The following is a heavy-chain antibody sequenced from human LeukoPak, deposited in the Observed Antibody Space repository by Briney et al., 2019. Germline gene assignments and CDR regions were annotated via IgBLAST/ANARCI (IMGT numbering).Heavy chain of an antibody. J-gene: IGHJ1*01. V-gene: IGHV4-39*01. CDR1: GYSISSSTYY. CDR3: ASYCSGGSCTGYVQH. Sequence: PSETLSLTCTVSGYSISSSTYYWGWIRQPPGKGLEGIGSIYYSGNTYYNPHLKSRVTISVYTSKNQFSLKLSSVTAADTAVYYCASYCSGGSCTGYVQHWGQGTLVTVSS. CDR2: IYYSGNT. D-gene: IGHD2-15*01.